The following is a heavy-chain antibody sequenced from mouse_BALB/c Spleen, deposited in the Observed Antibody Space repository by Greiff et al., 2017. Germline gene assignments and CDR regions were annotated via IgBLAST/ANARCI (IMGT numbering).Heavy chain of an antibody. CDR1: GFTFSSYA. V-gene: IGHV5-6-5*01. CDR2: ISSGGST. J-gene: IGHJ4*01. Sequence: EVMLVESGGGLVKPGGSLKLSCAASGFTFSSYAMSWVRQTPEKRLEWVASISSGGSTYYPDSVKGRFTISRDNARNILYLQMSSLRSEDTAMYYCARGLFITTVVAPYYYAMDYWGQGTSVTVSS. CDR3: ARGLFITTVVAPYYYAMDY. D-gene: IGHD1-1*01.